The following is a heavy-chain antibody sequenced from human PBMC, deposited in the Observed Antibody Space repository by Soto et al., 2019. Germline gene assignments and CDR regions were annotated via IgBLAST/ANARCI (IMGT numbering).Heavy chain of an antibody. J-gene: IGHJ6*02. CDR1: GGSISSYY. CDR2: INHSGST. D-gene: IGHD3-10*01. Sequence: SETLSLTCTVSGGSISSYYWSWIRQPPGKGLEWIGEINHSGSTNYNPSLKSRVTISVDTSKNQFSLKLSSVTAADTAVYYCARVRILYYYYYGMDVWGQGTTVTVSS. CDR3: ARVRILYYYYYGMDV. V-gene: IGHV4-34*01.